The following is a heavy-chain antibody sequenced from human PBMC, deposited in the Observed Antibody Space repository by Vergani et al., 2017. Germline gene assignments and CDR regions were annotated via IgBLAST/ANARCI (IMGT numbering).Heavy chain of an antibody. V-gene: IGHV2-5*02. CDR2: IYWDDDK. CDR1: GFSLSTSGVG. Sequence: QITLKESGPTLVKPTQTLTLTCTFSGFSLSTSGVGVGWIRQPPGKALEWLALIYWDDDKRYSPSLKSRLTITKDTSKNQVVLTMTNMDPVDTATYYWSHRRSGVYDSSGYHPYYFDYWGQGTLVTVSS. CDR3: SHRRSGVYDSSGYHPYYFDY. D-gene: IGHD3-22*01. J-gene: IGHJ4*02.